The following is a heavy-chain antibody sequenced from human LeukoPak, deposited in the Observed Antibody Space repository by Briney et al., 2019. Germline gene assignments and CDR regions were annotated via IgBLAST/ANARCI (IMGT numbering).Heavy chain of an antibody. CDR2: INDSGGST. J-gene: IGHJ4*02. CDR3: AKDRHYQSNVLDY. CDR1: GFTFSTYW. V-gene: IGHV3-23*01. D-gene: IGHD3-22*01. Sequence: GGSLRLSCAASGFTFSTYWMSWVRQAPGKGLEWVSTINDSGGSTYYADSVKGRFTISRDNSKNTLYLQMNSLRAEDTSVYYCAKDRHYQSNVLDYWGQGTLVTVSS.